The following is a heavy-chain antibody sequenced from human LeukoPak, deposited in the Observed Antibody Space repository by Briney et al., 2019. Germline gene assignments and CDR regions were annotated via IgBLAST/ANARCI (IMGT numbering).Heavy chain of an antibody. CDR2: IYYTGST. J-gene: IGHJ4*02. V-gene: IGHV4-59*01. Sequence: SETLSLTCTVSGGSINSYYRSWIRQPPGKGLEWIGYIYYTGSTNYNPSLKSRVTISVDTSKNQFSLKLTSVTAADTAVYYCARVKAIRVRGIIISNYFDYWGQGTLVTVSS. CDR1: GGSINSYY. CDR3: ARVKAIRVRGIIISNYFDY. D-gene: IGHD3-10*01.